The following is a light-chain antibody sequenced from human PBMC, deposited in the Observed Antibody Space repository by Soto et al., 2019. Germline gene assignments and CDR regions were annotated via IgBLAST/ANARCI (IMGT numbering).Light chain of an antibody. J-gene: IGKJ5*01. CDR1: QSVLYSSNNKNY. CDR2: GAS. V-gene: IGKV4-1*01. CDR3: QQHYSTPLT. Sequence: DIVLTQSPDSLAVSLGERATINCKSSQSVLYSSNNKNYFVWYQQKPGQPPKLLISGASTRESGVPDRFSGSGSGTDFTLDISSLQDEDVAVYYCQQHYSTPLTFGQGTRLEIK.